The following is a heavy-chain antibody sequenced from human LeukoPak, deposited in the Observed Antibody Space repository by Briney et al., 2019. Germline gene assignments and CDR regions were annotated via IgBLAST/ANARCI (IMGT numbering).Heavy chain of an antibody. V-gene: IGHV4-59*08. CDR3: AAGRMITEVNALDY. D-gene: IGHD3-22*01. Sequence: SETLSLPCTVSGGPISRYHWSWIRHPPGKGLEWVGYIYYSGITTYNPSLKSRVNISVDTSRNQFSLKMNSMTAADTALYYCAAGRMITEVNALDYWGQGTLVTVSS. J-gene: IGHJ4*02. CDR1: GGPISRYH. CDR2: IYYSGIT.